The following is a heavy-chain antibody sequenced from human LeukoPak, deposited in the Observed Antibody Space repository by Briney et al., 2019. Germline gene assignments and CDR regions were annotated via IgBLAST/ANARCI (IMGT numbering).Heavy chain of an antibody. V-gene: IGHV2-5*01. CDR1: GLSLSTSGVG. D-gene: IGHD3-22*01. CDR2: ICWNDDK. J-gene: IGHJ4*02. Sequence: SGPTLVKPTQTLTVTCTLSGLSLSTSGVGVGWIRQPPGKALKWLALICWNDDKRYSPSLKSRLTITRDTSKNQVVLTMTNMDPLDTATYYCALPYYYDSAGASYDYWGQGTLVTVSS. CDR3: ALPYYYDSAGASYDY.